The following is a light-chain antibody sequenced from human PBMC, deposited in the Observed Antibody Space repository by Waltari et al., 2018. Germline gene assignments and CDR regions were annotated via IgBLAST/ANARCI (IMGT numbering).Light chain of an antibody. CDR1: QSVSSNY. Sequence: EIVLTQSPGTLSLSPGERATLFCRASQSVSSNYLAWYQQRPGQPPRLLIYGASSRATGIPDRFSGSWSVTDFTLTISRLEPEDFAMYYCQQYGPSPPYTFGQGTKLEIK. CDR2: GAS. CDR3: QQYGPSPPYT. V-gene: IGKV3-20*01. J-gene: IGKJ2*01.